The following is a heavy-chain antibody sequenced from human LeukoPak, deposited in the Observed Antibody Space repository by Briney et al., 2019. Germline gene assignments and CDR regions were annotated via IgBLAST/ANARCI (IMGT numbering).Heavy chain of an antibody. CDR1: GFTLSSYT. CDR3: ARERGFNYFDY. V-gene: IGHV3-21*01. J-gene: IGHJ4*02. CDR2: ISSSSSYI. D-gene: IGHD3-10*01. Sequence: GGSLRLSCAASGFTLSSYTMNWVRQAPGKGLEWVSSISSSSSYIYYADSVKGRFTISRHNAKNSLFLQMNSLRAEDSAVYYCARERGFNYFDYWGQGTLVTVSS.